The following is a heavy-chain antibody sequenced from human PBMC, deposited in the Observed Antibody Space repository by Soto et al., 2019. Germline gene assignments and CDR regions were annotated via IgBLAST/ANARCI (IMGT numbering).Heavy chain of an antibody. CDR2: MNQDGSES. CDR1: GFSLSSYW. V-gene: IGHV3-7*01. Sequence: EVQLVESGGGLVQPGGSLRLSCAASGFSLSSYWMSWVRQAPGKGLEWVANMNQDGSESYYVGSVKGRFTFTRDNAKTSLYLQMNSLRAEDTAVYYCARLSTSAGRRDLACWGQGTLVTVSS. CDR3: ARLSTSAGRRDLAC. J-gene: IGHJ4*02.